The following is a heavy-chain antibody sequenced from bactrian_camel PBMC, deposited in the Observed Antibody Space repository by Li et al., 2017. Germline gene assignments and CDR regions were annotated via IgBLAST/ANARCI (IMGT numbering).Heavy chain of an antibody. CDR2: IVATGINT. CDR1: GLSYSTRC. V-gene: IGHV3S31*01. D-gene: IGHD3*01. CDR3: TAGYPEEDCIQGSWCSNPESCY. Sequence: VQLVESGGGSVQAGGSLTLSCKASGLSYSTRCMGWFRQAPGKGREGVAAIVATGINTYYADSVNGRFTISRDNDKDTLYLQMTKLEPEDTAMYYCTAGYPEEDCIQGSWCSNPESCYWGQGTQVTVS. J-gene: IGHJ4*01.